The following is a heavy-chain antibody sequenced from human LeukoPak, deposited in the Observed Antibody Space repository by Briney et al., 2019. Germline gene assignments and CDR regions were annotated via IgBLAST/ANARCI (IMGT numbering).Heavy chain of an antibody. J-gene: IGHJ3*02. CDR2: MNDDGTST. CDR3: ARGYCSGGSCYSGDAFDI. CDR1: GFTFRSYW. Sequence: GGFLRLSCAASGFTFRSYWMHWVRHAPGKGLVWVARMNDDGTSTSYADSVKGRFTISRDNAKNTLYLQMNSLRAEDTAVYYCARGYCSGGSCYSGDAFDIWGQGTMVTVSS. V-gene: IGHV3-74*01. D-gene: IGHD2-15*01.